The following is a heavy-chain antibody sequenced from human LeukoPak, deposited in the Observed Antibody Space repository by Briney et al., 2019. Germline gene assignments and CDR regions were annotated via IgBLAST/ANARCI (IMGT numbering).Heavy chain of an antibody. CDR1: GFTFRSYW. V-gene: IGHV3-48*03. Sequence: PGGSLRLSCAASGFTFRSYWMHWVRQAPGKGLEWVSYISSSGSIMYYADSVKGRFTISRDNAKNSLYLQMNSLRAEDTAVYYCAREGVRGQAYYFDYGGQGTLVTVSS. D-gene: IGHD3-10*01. CDR2: ISSSGSIM. J-gene: IGHJ4*02. CDR3: AREGVRGQAYYFDY.